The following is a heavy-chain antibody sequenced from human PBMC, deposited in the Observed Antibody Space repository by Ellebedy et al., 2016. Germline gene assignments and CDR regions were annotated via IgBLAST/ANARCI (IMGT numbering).Heavy chain of an antibody. CDR2: INHSGIT. V-gene: IGHV4-39*07. CDR1: GGSISSSSYF. J-gene: IGHJ4*02. D-gene: IGHD2-15*01. Sequence: SETLSLXCTVSGGSISSSSYFWSWIRQTPGKGLEWIGEINHSGITNYNPSLKSRVTISLDTSKNQFSLKLRFVTAADTAVYHCARGGGHCSGNSCYEPFVYWGQGTPVTVSS. CDR3: ARGGGHCSGNSCYEPFVY.